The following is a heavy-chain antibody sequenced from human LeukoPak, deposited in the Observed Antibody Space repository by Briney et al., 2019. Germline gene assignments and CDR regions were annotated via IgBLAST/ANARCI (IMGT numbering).Heavy chain of an antibody. CDR1: GYIFSNFG. CDR2: INTYNERT. V-gene: IGHV1-18*01. D-gene: IGHD2-8*01. CDR3: ARGLTGMMDSDH. J-gene: IGHJ4*02. Sequence: ASVKVSCKAAGYIFSNFGIPWVRQAPGQGLEWMGWINTYNERTNYAEKFQGRVSMTTDTSTTTAYMELRSLRSDDTAVYYCARGLTGMMDSDHWGQGTLVTVSS.